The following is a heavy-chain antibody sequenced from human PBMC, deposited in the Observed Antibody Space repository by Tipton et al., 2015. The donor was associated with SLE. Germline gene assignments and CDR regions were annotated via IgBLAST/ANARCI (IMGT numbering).Heavy chain of an antibody. CDR2: ISYSGST. CDR1: GGSISSSSYY. J-gene: IGHJ4*02. Sequence: TLSLTCTVSGGSISSSSYYWGWIRQPPGKGLEWIGSISYSGSTSYNPSLKSRVTIALDTSKNQFSLRLSSVTAADTAVYYCVRDRRYCGGDCYSLDYWGQGTLVTVSS. V-gene: IGHV4-39*07. D-gene: IGHD2-21*01. CDR3: VRDRRYCGGDCYSLDY.